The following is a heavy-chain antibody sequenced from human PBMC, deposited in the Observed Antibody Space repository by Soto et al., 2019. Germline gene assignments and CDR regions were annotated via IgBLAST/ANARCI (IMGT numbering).Heavy chain of an antibody. D-gene: IGHD4-4*01. J-gene: IGHJ3*01. Sequence: GGSLRLSCTASGFNFNSYAMIWVRQATGKWLEWVSGISGYGDTTYYASSVKGRFTISRDNSQKMLFLQMNSLRAEDTAMYSSAKVPLVLSNAFDLWAQGTKVTVSS. CDR2: ISGYGDTT. V-gene: IGHV3-23*01. CDR1: GFNFNSYA. CDR3: AKVPLVLSNAFDL.